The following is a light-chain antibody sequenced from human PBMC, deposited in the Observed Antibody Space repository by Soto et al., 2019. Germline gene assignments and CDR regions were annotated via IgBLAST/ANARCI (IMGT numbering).Light chain of an antibody. CDR1: QSVSIN. CDR3: QQYNYYPT. Sequence: ERVMTQSPSTLSVSKGERATLSCRASQSVSINLAWYQQKPGQAPRLLIHGASTRATGVPARFSGSGSGTEFTLTISSLQSEDFAVYYCQQYNYYPTFGQGTRLEIK. J-gene: IGKJ5*01. V-gene: IGKV3-15*01. CDR2: GAS.